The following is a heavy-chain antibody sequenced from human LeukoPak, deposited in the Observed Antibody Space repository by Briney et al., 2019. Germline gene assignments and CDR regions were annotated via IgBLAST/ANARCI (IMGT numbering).Heavy chain of an antibody. J-gene: IGHJ3*02. CDR1: GYTFTSYD. D-gene: IGHD3-22*01. V-gene: IGHV1-8*01. CDR3: ARDRTYYDSSYDI. CDR2: MNPNSGNT. Sequence: GASVKVSCKASGYTFTSYDINWARQATGQGLEWMGWMNPNSGNTGYAQKFQGRVTMTRNTSISTAYMELSSLRSEDTAVYYCARDRTYYDSSYDIWGQGTMVTVSS.